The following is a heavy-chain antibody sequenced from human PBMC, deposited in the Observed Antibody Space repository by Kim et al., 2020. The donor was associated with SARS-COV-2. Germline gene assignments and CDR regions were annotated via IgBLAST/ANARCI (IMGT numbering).Heavy chain of an antibody. CDR2: ISYDGSNK. J-gene: IGHJ4*02. D-gene: IGHD2-2*02. V-gene: IGHV3-30*04. CDR1: GFTFSSYA. Sequence: GGSLRLSCAASGFTFSSYAMHWVRQAPGKGLEWVAVISYDGSNKYYADSVKGRFTISRDNSKNTLYLQMNSLRAEDTAVYYCARDLPAATPYWGQGTLVTVSS. CDR3: ARDLPAATPY.